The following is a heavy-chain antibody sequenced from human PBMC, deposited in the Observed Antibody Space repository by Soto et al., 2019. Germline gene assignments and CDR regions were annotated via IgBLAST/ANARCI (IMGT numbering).Heavy chain of an antibody. V-gene: IGHV6-1*01. CDR2: TYYRSRWYS. CDR1: GDSVSSNGGA. CDR3: ARDPPGFHKAVDF. J-gene: IGHJ4*02. Sequence: SQTLSLTCAISGDSVSSNGGAWNWIRQSPSRGLEWLGRTYYRSRWYSDYAPSVKSRITVNPDTSQNQFSLQLNSVTPEDTAIYYCARDPPGFHKAVDFWGQGTLVTVSS.